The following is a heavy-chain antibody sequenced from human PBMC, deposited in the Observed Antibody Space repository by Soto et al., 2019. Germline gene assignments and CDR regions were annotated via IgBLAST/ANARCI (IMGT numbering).Heavy chain of an antibody. V-gene: IGHV1-8*01. CDR1: GYTFTSYD. J-gene: IGHJ6*02. CDR3: ARRGLSSSSTFRYYYYGMDV. Sequence: QVQLVQSGAEVKKPGASVKVSCKASGYTFTSYDINWVRQATGQGLEWMGWMNTNSGNTGYAQKFQGRVTMTRNTSIRTAYMELSILRPEDTAVYYCARRGLSSSSTFRYYYYGMDVWGQGTTVTVPS. CDR2: MNTNSGNT. D-gene: IGHD6-6*01.